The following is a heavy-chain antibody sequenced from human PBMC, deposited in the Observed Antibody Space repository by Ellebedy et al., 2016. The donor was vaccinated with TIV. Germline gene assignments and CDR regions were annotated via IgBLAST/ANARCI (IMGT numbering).Heavy chain of an antibody. V-gene: IGHV3-7*01. CDR3: ARDHHYGGNPDA. Sequence: GESLKISXAASGFTFSTYWMSWVRQAPGKGLEWVANIKQDGSEKHYVDSVKGRFTISRDNANNSLYLQMNSLRAEDTAVYYCARDHHYGGNPDAWGQGTLVTVSS. J-gene: IGHJ5*02. D-gene: IGHD4-23*01. CDR1: GFTFSTYW. CDR2: IKQDGSEK.